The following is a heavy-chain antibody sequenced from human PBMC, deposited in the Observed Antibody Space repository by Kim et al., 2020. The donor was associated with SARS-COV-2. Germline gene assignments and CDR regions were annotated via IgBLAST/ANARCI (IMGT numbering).Heavy chain of an antibody. CDR3: EKDHPSSGWPAFDS. CDR1: GFTFSSRA. D-gene: IGHD6-19*01. CDR2: VNNGGNA. J-gene: IGHJ4*02. V-gene: IGHV3-23*01. Sequence: GGSLRLSCAASGFTFSSRAMCWVRQAPGKGPEWVASVNNGGNAYYEDSVKGPLSVSRDITRDTLYFQSNSLRAEDTALYFCEKDHPSSGWPAFDSWGQGTLLTVSS.